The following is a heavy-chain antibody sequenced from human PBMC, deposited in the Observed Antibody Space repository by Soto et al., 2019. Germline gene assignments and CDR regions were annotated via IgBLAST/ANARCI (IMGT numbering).Heavy chain of an antibody. CDR2: IYPGDSDT. Sequence: GESLKISCKGSGYSFTSYWIGWVRQMPGKGLEWMGIIYPGDSDTRYSPSFQGQVTISADKSISTAYLQWSSLKDSDTAKYYYARPMFTFPNDPFDIWGQGTMFPVSS. J-gene: IGHJ3*02. D-gene: IGHD3-10*01. CDR3: ARPMFTFPNDPFDI. V-gene: IGHV5-51*01. CDR1: GYSFTSYW.